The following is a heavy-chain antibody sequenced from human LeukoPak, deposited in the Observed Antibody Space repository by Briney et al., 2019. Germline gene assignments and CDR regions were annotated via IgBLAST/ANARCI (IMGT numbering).Heavy chain of an antibody. D-gene: IGHD3-10*01. Sequence: GGSLRLSCAASGFTFSNAWMSWVRQAPGKGLEWVGRIKSKTDGGTTDYAAPVKGRFTISRDDSKNTLYLQMNSLETEDTAVYYCTTALWFGVGLLDYWGQGTLVTVSS. CDR3: TTALWFGVGLLDY. CDR2: IKSKTDGGTT. V-gene: IGHV3-15*01. J-gene: IGHJ4*02. CDR1: GFTFSNAW.